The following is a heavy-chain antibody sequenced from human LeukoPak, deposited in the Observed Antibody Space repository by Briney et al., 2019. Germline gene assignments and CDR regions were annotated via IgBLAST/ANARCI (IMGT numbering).Heavy chain of an antibody. CDR3: ARGRYYDYVWGSYRPFDY. J-gene: IGHJ4*02. D-gene: IGHD3-16*02. Sequence: PSETLSLTCAVYGGSFSGYYWSWIRQPPGKGLEWIGEINHSGSTNYNPSLKSRVTISVDTSKNQFSLKLSSVTAADTAAYYCARGRYYDYVWGSYRPFDYWGQGTLVTVSS. V-gene: IGHV4-34*01. CDR1: GGSFSGYY. CDR2: INHSGST.